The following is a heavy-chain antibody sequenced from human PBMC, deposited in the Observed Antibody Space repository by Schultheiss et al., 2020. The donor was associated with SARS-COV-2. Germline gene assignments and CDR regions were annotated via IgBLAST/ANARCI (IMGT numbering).Heavy chain of an antibody. CDR2: IYYSGST. J-gene: IGHJ4*02. CDR1: GGSISSGGYY. Sequence: SETLSLTCTVSGGSISSGGYYWSWIRQHPGKGLEWIGSIYYSGSTYYNPSLKSRVTISVDTSKNQFSLKLSSVTAADTAVYYCARGGYSSSWYQNWGQGTLVTVSS. CDR3: ARGGYSSSWYQN. V-gene: IGHV4-39*01. D-gene: IGHD6-13*01.